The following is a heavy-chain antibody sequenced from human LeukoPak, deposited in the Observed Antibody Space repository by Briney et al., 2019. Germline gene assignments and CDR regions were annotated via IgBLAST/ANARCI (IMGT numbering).Heavy chain of an antibody. CDR2: MYYSGST. V-gene: IGHV4-59*01. CDR1: GGSMSRYY. CDR3: ARSSTGSYFDY. D-gene: IGHD3-3*02. Sequence: SETLSLTCTVSGGSMSRYYWSWIRQPPGKGLEWIGYMYYSGSTKYNPSLKSRVTISVDTSKNQFSLKLSSVTAADTAVYYCARSSTGSYFDYWGQGTLVAVSS. J-gene: IGHJ4*02.